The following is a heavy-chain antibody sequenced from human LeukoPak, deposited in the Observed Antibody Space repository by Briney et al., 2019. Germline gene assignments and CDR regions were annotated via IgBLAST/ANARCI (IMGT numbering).Heavy chain of an antibody. CDR3: ARQGSGGRAFDI. CDR2: IYSSGST. CDR1: GGSISSYY. D-gene: IGHD1-26*01. J-gene: IGHJ3*02. Sequence: SETLSLTFIVSGGSISSYYWSWIRPPPGKGLEWIGYIYSSGSTNSNSSLKSRVTISVDTSKSQFSLKMTSVTAADTAVYYCARQGSGGRAFDIWGQGTMVTVSS. V-gene: IGHV4-59*08.